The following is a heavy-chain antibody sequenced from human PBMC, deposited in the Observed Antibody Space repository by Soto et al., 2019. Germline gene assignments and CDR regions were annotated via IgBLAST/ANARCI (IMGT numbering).Heavy chain of an antibody. D-gene: IGHD5-12*01. CDR1: GGSISSSSYY. CDR3: ARHPNSGWLGY. V-gene: IGHV4-39*01. J-gene: IGHJ4*02. CDR2: VYYSGNT. Sequence: QLQLQESGPGRVKPSETLSLTCTVSGGSISSSSYYWAWIRQPPGKGLEWIGSVYYSGNTYYGPSLKSRVTLSVDTSKNQFTLKLSSVTASDTAVYYCARHPNSGWLGYWGQGILVTVSS.